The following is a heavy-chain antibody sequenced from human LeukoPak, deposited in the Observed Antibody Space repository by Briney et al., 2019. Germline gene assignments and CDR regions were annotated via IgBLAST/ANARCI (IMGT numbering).Heavy chain of an antibody. J-gene: IGHJ4*02. V-gene: IGHV4-39*01. CDR1: GGSISSSSYY. CDR2: IYYSGST. D-gene: IGHD1-26*01. CDR3: ARQGIEWELPTTVLDY. Sequence: SETLSLTCTVSGGSISSSSYYWGWIRQPPGKGLEWIGSIYYSGSTYYNPSLKSRVTISVDTSKNQFSLKLSSVTAADTAVYYCARQGIEWELPTTVLDYWGQGTLVTVSS.